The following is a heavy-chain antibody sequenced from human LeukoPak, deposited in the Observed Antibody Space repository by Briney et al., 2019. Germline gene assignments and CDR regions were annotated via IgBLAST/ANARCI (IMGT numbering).Heavy chain of an antibody. Sequence: ASVKVSCKASGYTFTSYYMHWVRQAPGQGLEWMGIINPSGGSTSYAQKFQGRVTMTRDTSTSTVYMELSSLRSEGTAVYYCARGGWVDCSGGSCYQGAFDIWGQGTMVTVSS. D-gene: IGHD2-15*01. J-gene: IGHJ3*02. CDR1: GYTFTSYY. V-gene: IGHV1-46*01. CDR3: ARGGWVDCSGGSCYQGAFDI. CDR2: INPSGGST.